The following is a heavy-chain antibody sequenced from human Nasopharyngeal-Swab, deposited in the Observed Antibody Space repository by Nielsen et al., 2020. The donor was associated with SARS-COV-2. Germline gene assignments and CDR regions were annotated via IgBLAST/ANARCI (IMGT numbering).Heavy chain of an antibody. CDR2: IYYTGIT. CDR1: GGSITGYY. J-gene: IGHJ6*02. V-gene: IGHV4-59*01. Sequence: SETLSLTCTVSGGSITGYYWSWIRQPPGKGLEWIGNIYYTGITKYNPSLKSRVTISIDASKYQFSLKLTSVTAADTAVYYCARDRPNYGMDVWGRGTTVTVS. CDR3: ARDRPNYGMDV.